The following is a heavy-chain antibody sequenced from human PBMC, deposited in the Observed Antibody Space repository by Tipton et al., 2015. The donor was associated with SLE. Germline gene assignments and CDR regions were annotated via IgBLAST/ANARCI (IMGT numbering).Heavy chain of an antibody. Sequence: TLSLTCTVSGGSISSHYWSWIRQSPGKGLEWIGYIYYSGSTNYNPSLKSRVTISVDTSKNQFSLKLSSVTAADTAVYYCAREGIYGGNGDFDLWGRGTLVTVSS. CDR2: IYYSGST. V-gene: IGHV4-59*11. J-gene: IGHJ2*01. CDR3: AREGIYGGNGDFDL. CDR1: GGSISSHY. D-gene: IGHD4-23*01.